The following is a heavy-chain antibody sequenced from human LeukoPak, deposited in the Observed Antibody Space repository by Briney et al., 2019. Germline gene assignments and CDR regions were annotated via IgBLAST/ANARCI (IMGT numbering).Heavy chain of an antibody. Sequence: SQTLSLTCTVSGGSISSGYYWGWIRQPPGKGLEWIGSIYHSGSTYYNPSLKSRVTISVDTSKNQFSLKLSSVTAADTAVYYCARVRVGSSWSVPPPFDYWGQGTLVTVSS. CDR1: GGSISSGYY. CDR3: ARVRVGSSWSVPPPFDY. V-gene: IGHV4-38-2*02. D-gene: IGHD6-13*01. J-gene: IGHJ4*02. CDR2: IYHSGST.